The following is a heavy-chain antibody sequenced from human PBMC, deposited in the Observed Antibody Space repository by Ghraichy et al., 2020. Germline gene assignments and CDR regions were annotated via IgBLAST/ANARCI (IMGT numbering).Heavy chain of an antibody. CDR2: FDPEDGET. J-gene: IGHJ2*01. Sequence: ASVKVSCKVSGYTLTELSMHWVRQAPGKGLEWMGGFDPEDGETIYAQKFQGRVTMTEDTSTDTAYMELSSLRSEDTAVYYCATGFSYYYDSSGYRRLRYFGLWGRGTLVTVSS. V-gene: IGHV1-24*01. CDR1: GYTLTELS. D-gene: IGHD3-22*01. CDR3: ATGFSYYYDSSGYRRLRYFGL.